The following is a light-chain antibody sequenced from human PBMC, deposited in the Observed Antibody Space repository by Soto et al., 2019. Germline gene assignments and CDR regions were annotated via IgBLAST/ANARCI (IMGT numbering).Light chain of an antibody. CDR2: GNS. CDR1: RSNIGAGYA. Sequence: QSVLTQPPSVSGAPGQRVTISCTGSRSNIGAGYAVHWYQQLPGTAPKFLIHGNSNRPSGVPDRFSGSKSGTSASLAITGLQAEDEADYYCQSYDSSLSGVLFGGGTQLTVL. J-gene: IGLJ7*01. V-gene: IGLV1-40*01. CDR3: QSYDSSLSGVL.